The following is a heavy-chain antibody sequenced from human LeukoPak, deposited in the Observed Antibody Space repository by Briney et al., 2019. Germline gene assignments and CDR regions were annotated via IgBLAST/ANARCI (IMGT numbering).Heavy chain of an antibody. Sequence: PSETLSLTCAVSGGSISSGGYSWSWIRQPPGKGLEWIGYICHSGSTYYNPSLKSRVTISVDRSKNQFSLKLSSVTAADTAVYYCASGRRGYFDYWGQGTLVTVSS. D-gene: IGHD5-12*01. CDR3: ASGRRGYFDY. J-gene: IGHJ4*02. CDR1: GGSISSGGYS. V-gene: IGHV4-30-2*01. CDR2: ICHSGST.